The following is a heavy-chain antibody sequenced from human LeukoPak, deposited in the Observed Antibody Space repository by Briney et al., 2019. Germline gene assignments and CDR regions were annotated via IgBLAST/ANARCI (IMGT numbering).Heavy chain of an antibody. Sequence: PSETLSLTCTVSGGSISSSSYYWGWIRQPPGKGLEWIGSIYYSGSTYYNPSLKSRVTISVDTSKNQFSLKLSSVTAADTAVYYCARVLPSRNLLRFLSPYMDVWGKGTTVTVSS. V-gene: IGHV4-39*07. D-gene: IGHD3-3*01. CDR2: IYYSGST. CDR3: ARVLPSRNLLRFLSPYMDV. J-gene: IGHJ6*03. CDR1: GGSISSSSYY.